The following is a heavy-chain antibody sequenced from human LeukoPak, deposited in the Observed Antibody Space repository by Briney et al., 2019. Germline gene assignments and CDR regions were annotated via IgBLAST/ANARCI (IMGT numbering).Heavy chain of an antibody. Sequence: GGSLRLSCAASGFTFSSYDMHWVRQATGKGLEWVPAIGTAGDPYYPGSVKGRFTISRENAKNSLYLQMNSLRAGDTAVYYCARGSSTSEEGGYYYYGMDVWGKGTTVTVSS. CDR3: ARGSSTSEEGGYYYYGMDV. J-gene: IGHJ6*04. CDR1: GFTFSSYD. D-gene: IGHD2-2*01. CDR2: IGTAGDP. V-gene: IGHV3-13*05.